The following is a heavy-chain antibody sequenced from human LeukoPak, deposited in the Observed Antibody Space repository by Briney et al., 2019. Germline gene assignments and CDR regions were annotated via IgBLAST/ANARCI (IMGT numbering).Heavy chain of an antibody. CDR3: ARGRGWYFYYGMDV. V-gene: IGHV1-8*01. D-gene: IGHD6-19*01. CDR1: GYTFTSYD. CDR2: MNPNSGNT. Sequence: ASVKVSCKASGYTFTSYDINWVRQATGQGLEWMGWMNPNSGNTGYAQKFQGRVTMTRNTSISTAYMELSSQRSEDTAVYYCARGRGWYFYYGMDVWGQGTTVTVSS. J-gene: IGHJ6*02.